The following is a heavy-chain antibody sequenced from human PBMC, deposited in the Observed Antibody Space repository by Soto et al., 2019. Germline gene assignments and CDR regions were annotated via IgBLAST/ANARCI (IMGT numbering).Heavy chain of an antibody. CDR2: IVVGSGNT. CDR3: ATETEAGGSYCFDY. D-gene: IGHD1-26*01. Sequence: QMQLVQSGPEVKKPGTSVKVSCKASGFTFTSSAVQWVRQARGQRLEWIGWIVVGSGNTNYAQKFQERVTITRDMSTSTAYMELSSLRSEDTAVYYCATETEAGGSYCFDYWGQGTLVTVSS. CDR1: GFTFTSSA. J-gene: IGHJ4*02. V-gene: IGHV1-58*01.